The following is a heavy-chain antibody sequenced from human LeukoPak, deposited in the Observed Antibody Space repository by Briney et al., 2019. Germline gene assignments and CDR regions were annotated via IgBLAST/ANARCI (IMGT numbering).Heavy chain of an antibody. CDR2: ISYDGSNK. V-gene: IGHV3-30*18. J-gene: IGHJ3*02. D-gene: IGHD6-19*01. CDR1: GFTFSSYG. CDR3: AKTYSSGWYGLRAFDI. Sequence: GGSLRLSCAASGFTFSSYGMHWVRQAPGKGLEWVAVISYDGSNKYYADSVKGRFTISRDNSKSTLYLQMNSLRAEDTAVYYCAKTYSSGWYGLRAFDIWGQGTMVTVSS.